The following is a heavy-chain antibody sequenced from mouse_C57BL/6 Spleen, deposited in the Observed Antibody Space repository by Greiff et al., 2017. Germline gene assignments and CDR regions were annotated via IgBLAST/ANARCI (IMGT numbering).Heavy chain of an antibody. Sequence: QVQLQQSGPELVKPGASVKISCKASGYAFSSSWMNWVKQRPGKGLEWIGRIYPGDGDTNYTGKFKGKATLTAAKSSSTAYMQLSSLTYEDAAVYFCARGAGTGAMDYWGQGTSVTVSS. CDR1: GYAFSSSW. V-gene: IGHV1-82*01. D-gene: IGHD4-1*01. J-gene: IGHJ4*01. CDR2: IYPGDGDT. CDR3: ARGAGTGAMDY.